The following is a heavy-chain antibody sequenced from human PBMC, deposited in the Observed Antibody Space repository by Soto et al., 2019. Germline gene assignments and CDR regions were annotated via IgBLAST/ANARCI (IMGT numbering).Heavy chain of an antibody. CDR3: NIWASDVSFSRH. V-gene: IGHV3-49*03. D-gene: IGHD1-26*01. Sequence: GSLRLSCSVSGFTVGDYGMNWLRQSPGKGLEWVGFIRGKASGGTTEYAASVKGRFTISRDDSKSIVYLQMDSLRIEDTAVYYCNIWASDVSFSRHWGQGALVTVSS. CDR2: IRGKASGGTT. CDR1: GFTVGDYG. J-gene: IGHJ4*02.